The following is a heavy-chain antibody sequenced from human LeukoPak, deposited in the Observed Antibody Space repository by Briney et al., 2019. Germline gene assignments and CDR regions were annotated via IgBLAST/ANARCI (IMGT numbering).Heavy chain of an antibody. J-gene: IGHJ4*02. CDR2: IYSGGST. D-gene: IGHD3-22*01. CDR1: GFTVSSNY. V-gene: IGHV3-53*01. CDR3: AKVADMYYYDSSGYYRMFFDY. Sequence: GGSLRLSCAASGFTVSSNYMSWVRQAPGKGLEWVSVIYSGGSTYYADSVKGRFTISRDNSKNTLYLQMNSLRAEDTAVYYCAKVADMYYYDSSGYYRMFFDYWGQGTLVTVSS.